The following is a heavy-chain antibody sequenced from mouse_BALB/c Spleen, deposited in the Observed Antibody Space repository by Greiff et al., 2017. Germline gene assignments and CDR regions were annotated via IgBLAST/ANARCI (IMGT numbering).Heavy chain of an antibody. CDR1: GFTFSSYG. Sequence: EVKLVESGGGLVQPGGSLKLSCAASGFTFSSYGMSWVRQTPDKRLELVATINSNGGSTYYPDSVKGRFTISRDNAKNTLYLQMSSLKSEDTAMYYCAIYGNYFDYWGEGTTLTVSS. J-gene: IGHJ2*01. D-gene: IGHD2-1*01. CDR2: INSNGGST. CDR3: AIYGNYFDY. V-gene: IGHV5-6-3*01.